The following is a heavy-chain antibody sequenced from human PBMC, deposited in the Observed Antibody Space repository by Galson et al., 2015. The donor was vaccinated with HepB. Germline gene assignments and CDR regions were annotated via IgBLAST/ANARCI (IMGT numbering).Heavy chain of an antibody. Sequence: SLRLSCAASGFGFSSYAMSWVRQAPGKGLEWVSSISSSSSYIYYADSVKGRFTISRDNAKDSLYLQMNSLRAEDTAVYYCASVRDKYYDFWSGYYSPRGMDVWGQGTTVTVSS. CDR2: ISSSSSYI. D-gene: IGHD3-3*01. J-gene: IGHJ6*02. CDR3: ASVRDKYYDFWSGYYSPRGMDV. CDR1: GFGFSSYA. V-gene: IGHV3-21*01.